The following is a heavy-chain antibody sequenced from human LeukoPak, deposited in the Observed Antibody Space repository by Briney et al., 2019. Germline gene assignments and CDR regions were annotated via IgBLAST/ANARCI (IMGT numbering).Heavy chain of an antibody. Sequence: ASVKVSCKASGYTFTSYGISWVRQAPGQGLEWMGWISAYNGNTNYAQKLQGRVTMTTDTSTSTAYMELRSLRSDDTAVYYCARDETYSGSYNWFDPWGQGTLVTVSS. CDR3: ARDETYSGSYNWFDP. J-gene: IGHJ5*02. CDR1: GYTFTSYG. D-gene: IGHD1-26*01. CDR2: ISAYNGNT. V-gene: IGHV1-18*01.